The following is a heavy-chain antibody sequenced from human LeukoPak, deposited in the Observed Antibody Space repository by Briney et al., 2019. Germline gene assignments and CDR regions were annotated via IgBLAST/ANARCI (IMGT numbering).Heavy chain of an antibody. Sequence: ASVKVSCKASGYTFTGYYMHWVRQAPGQGLEWMGWISAYNGNTNYAQKLQGRVTMTTDTSTSTAYMELRSLRSDDTAVYYCARGRSYDYVWGSPPPDYWGQGTLVTVSS. V-gene: IGHV1-18*04. CDR3: ARGRSYDYVWGSPPPDY. D-gene: IGHD3-16*01. CDR2: ISAYNGNT. CDR1: GYTFTGYY. J-gene: IGHJ4*02.